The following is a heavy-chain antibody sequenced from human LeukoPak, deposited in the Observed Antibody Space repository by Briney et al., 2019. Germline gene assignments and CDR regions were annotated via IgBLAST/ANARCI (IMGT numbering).Heavy chain of an antibody. V-gene: IGHV5-51*01. CDR2: IYPGDSDT. J-gene: IGHJ4*02. CDR1: GYGFSNYW. CDR3: ARQSDGGGSYPGY. Sequence: GESLKISCKGSGYGFSNYWIGWVRQMPGKGLEWMGIIYPGDSDTTYSPSFQGQVTISADKSITTAYLQWSSLKASDTAMYYCARQSDGGGSYPGYWGQGTLVTVSS. D-gene: IGHD1-26*01.